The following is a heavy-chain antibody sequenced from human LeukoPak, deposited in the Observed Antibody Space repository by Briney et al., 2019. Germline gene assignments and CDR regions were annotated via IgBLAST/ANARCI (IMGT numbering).Heavy chain of an antibody. CDR3: AKAIVGARADDAFDI. CDR2: ISGRGIST. D-gene: IGHD1-26*01. Sequence: GGSLRLSCAASGFTFSSYAMSWVRQAPGKGLEWVSSISGRGISTYYADSVKGRFTISRDNSRSTLYLQMNSLRAEDTAVYYCAKAIVGARADDAFDIWGQGTMVTVSS. V-gene: IGHV3-23*01. J-gene: IGHJ3*02. CDR1: GFTFSSYA.